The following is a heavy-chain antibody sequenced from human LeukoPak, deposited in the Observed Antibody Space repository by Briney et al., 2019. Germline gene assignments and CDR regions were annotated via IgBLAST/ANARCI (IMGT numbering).Heavy chain of an antibody. Sequence: GGSLRLSCAASGLTFSSYAMHWVRQAPGKGLEWVAVISYDGSNKYYADSVKGRFTISRDNSKNTLYLQMNSLRAEDTAVYYCARGAPVVAATLLYYYYYGMDVWGQGTTVTVSS. V-gene: IGHV3-30-3*01. CDR3: ARGAPVVAATLLYYYYYGMDV. CDR2: ISYDGSNK. CDR1: GLTFSSYA. J-gene: IGHJ6*02. D-gene: IGHD2-15*01.